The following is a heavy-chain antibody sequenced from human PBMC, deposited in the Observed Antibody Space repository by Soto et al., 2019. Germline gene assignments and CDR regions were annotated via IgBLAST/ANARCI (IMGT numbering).Heavy chain of an antibody. D-gene: IGHD3-3*01. CDR2: ISYDGSNK. Sequence: QPGGSLRLSCAASGFTFSSYGMHWVRQAPGKGLEWVAVISYDGSNKYYGDSVKGRFTISRDNSNNTLYLQMNSLRPEDTAVYYCAKNKDDFWSGSISDPWGQGTLVTVSS. CDR1: GFTFSSYG. J-gene: IGHJ5*02. CDR3: AKNKDDFWSGSISDP. V-gene: IGHV3-30*04.